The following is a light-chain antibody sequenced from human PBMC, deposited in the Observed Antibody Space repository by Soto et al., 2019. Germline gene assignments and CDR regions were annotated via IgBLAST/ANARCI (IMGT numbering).Light chain of an antibody. Sequence: VVTQSAATLSVFPGETATLSCRASQSVSSDLAWYQQRPGQAPRLLIYGASTRATGIPARFRGSGSGIEFRLTISSLQSEDFATYYCQQYNTWHPKMAFGRGTKVDIK. J-gene: IGKJ1*01. CDR3: QQYNTWHPKMA. CDR2: GAS. CDR1: QSVSSD. V-gene: IGKV3-15*01.